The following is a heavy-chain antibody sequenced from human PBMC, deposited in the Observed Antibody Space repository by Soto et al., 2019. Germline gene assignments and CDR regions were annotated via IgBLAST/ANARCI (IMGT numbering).Heavy chain of an antibody. V-gene: IGHV1-69*13. Sequence: ASVKVSCKASGGTFSSYAISWVRQAPGQGLEWMGGIIPIFGTANYAQKFQGRVTITADESTSTAYMELSSLRSEDTAVYYCARDFNNWNSADYFDYWGQGTLVTVSS. CDR1: GGTFSSYA. CDR2: IIPIFGTA. J-gene: IGHJ4*02. CDR3: ARDFNNWNSADYFDY. D-gene: IGHD1-7*01.